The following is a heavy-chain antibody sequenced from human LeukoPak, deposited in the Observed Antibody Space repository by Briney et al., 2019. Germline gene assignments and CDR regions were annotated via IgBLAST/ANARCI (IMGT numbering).Heavy chain of an antibody. CDR1: GYSISSGYY. Sequence: SETLSLTCAVSGYSISSGYYWGWIRQPPGKGLEWIGSIYHSGSTYYNPSLKSRVTISVDASKNQFSLKLSSVTAADTAVYYCARLEWELPRGGWYFDYWGQGTLVTVSS. CDR2: IYHSGST. D-gene: IGHD1-26*01. CDR3: ARLEWELPRGGWYFDY. V-gene: IGHV4-38-2*01. J-gene: IGHJ4*02.